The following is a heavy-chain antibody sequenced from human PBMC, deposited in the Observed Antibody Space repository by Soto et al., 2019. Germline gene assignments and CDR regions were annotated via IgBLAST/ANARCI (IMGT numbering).Heavy chain of an antibody. J-gene: IGHJ4*02. CDR3: ATLKGYCSGGSCYHDY. D-gene: IGHD2-15*01. Sequence: SETLSLTCPVSGGSISSYYWSWIRQPPGKGLEWIGYIYYSGSTNYNPSLKSRVTISVDTSKNQFSLKLSSVTAADTAVYYCATLKGYCSGGSCYHDYWGQGTLVTVSS. V-gene: IGHV4-59*08. CDR2: IYYSGST. CDR1: GGSISSYY.